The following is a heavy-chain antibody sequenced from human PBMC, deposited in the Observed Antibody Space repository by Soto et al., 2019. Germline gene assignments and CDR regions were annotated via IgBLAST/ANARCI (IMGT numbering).Heavy chain of an antibody. CDR2: IFSNDEK. CDR1: GFSLSNARMG. J-gene: IGHJ5*02. CDR3: ARVRINYDFWSGYYTSSWFDP. Sequence: QVTLKESGPVLVKPTEPLTLTCTVSGFSLSNARMGVSWIRQPPGKALEWLAHIFSNDEKSYSTSLKSRLTISKDTSKSQVVLTMTNMDPVDTATYYCARVRINYDFWSGYYTSSWFDPWGQGTLVTVSS. D-gene: IGHD3-3*01. V-gene: IGHV2-26*01.